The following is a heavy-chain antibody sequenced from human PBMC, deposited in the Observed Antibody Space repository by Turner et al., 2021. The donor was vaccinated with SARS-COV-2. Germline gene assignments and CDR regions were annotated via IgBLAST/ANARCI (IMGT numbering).Heavy chain of an antibody. V-gene: IGHV4-39*01. J-gene: IGHJ4*02. CDR2: IYYSGST. CDR3: ARFEYGYSYDFGFDY. D-gene: IGHD5-18*01. Sequence: QLQLQESGPGLVKPSETLSLTCTVSGGSISSSSYYWGWIRQPPGKGLEWIGSIYYSGSTYYNPSLKSRVTISVDTSKNQFSLKLSSVIAADTAVYYCARFEYGYSYDFGFDYWGQGTLVTVSS. CDR1: GGSISSSSYY.